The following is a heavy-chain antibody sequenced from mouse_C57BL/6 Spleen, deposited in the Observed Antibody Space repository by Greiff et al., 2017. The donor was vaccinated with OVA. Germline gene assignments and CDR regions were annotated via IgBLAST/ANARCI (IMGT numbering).Heavy chain of an antibody. D-gene: IGHD1-1*01. Sequence: VQLQESGAELVRPGASVTLSCKASGYTFTDYEMHWVKQTPVHGLEWIGAIDPETGGTAYNQKFKGKAILTADKSSSTAYMELRSLTSEDSAVYYCTRWGYGSGEDYAMDYWGQGTSVTVSS. CDR1: GYTFTDYE. V-gene: IGHV1-15*01. CDR2: IDPETGGT. CDR3: TRWGYGSGEDYAMDY. J-gene: IGHJ4*01.